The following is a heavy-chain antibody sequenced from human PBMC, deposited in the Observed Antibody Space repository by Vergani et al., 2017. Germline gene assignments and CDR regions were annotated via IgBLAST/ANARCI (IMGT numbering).Heavy chain of an antibody. CDR3: ARWTYGSGSGMDV. D-gene: IGHD3-10*01. J-gene: IGHJ6*02. CDR2: IYYSGST. CDR1: GGSISSSSYY. V-gene: IGHV4-39*07. Sequence: QLQLQESGPGLVKPSETLSLTCTVSGGSISSSSYYWGWIRQPPGKGLEWIGSIYYSGSTYYNPSLKSRVTISADKSISTAYLQWSSLKASDTAMYYCARWTYGSGSGMDVWGQGTTVTVSS.